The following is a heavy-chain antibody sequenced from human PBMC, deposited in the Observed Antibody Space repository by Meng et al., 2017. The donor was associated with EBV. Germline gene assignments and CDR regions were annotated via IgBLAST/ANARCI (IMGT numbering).Heavy chain of an antibody. CDR3: ARAEIAAAGRLDY. CDR1: GGTFSSYA. V-gene: IGHV1-69*06. J-gene: IGHJ4*02. CDR2: IIPIFGTA. D-gene: IGHD6-13*01. Sequence: QVARVESGAEVKKPGASVKGSCKASGGTFSSYAISWVRQAPGQGLEWMGGIIPIFGTANYAQKFQGRVTITADKSTSTAYMELSSLRSEDTAVYYCARAEIAAAGRLDYWGQGTLVTVSS.